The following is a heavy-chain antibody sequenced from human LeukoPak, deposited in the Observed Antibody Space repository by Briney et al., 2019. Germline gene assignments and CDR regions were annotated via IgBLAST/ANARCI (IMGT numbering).Heavy chain of an antibody. CDR1: GFTFSSYA. Sequence: GGSLRLSCAASGFTFSSYATSWVRQAPGKGLEWVSAISGSGGSTYYADSVKGRFTISRENSKNTLYLQMNSLRAEDTAVYYCGTSDFWSGYFDYWGQGTLVTVSS. CDR2: ISGSGGST. V-gene: IGHV3-23*01. CDR3: GTSDFWSGYFDY. J-gene: IGHJ4*02. D-gene: IGHD3-3*01.